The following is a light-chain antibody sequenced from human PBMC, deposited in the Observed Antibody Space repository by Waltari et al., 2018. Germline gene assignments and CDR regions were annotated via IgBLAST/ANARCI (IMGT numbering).Light chain of an antibody. CDR2: EVN. V-gene: IGLV2-8*01. Sequence: QSALTQPPSASGSPGQSVTISCTGTSSDVGGYNFVPWYQHRPGQLPRLIIYEVNTRPSGVPDRFSGSKSGNTASLTVSGLQAEDEADYYCSAHGGTNSYYVFGTGTTVTVL. CDR1: SSDVGGYNF. CDR3: SAHGGTNSYYV. J-gene: IGLJ1*01.